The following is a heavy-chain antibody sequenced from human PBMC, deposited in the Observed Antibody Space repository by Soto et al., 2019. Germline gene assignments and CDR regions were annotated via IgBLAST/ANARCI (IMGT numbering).Heavy chain of an antibody. CDR1: GGTFSSYA. Sequence: QVQLVQSGAEVKKPGSSVKVSCKASGGTFSSYAISWVRQAPGQGLEWMGGIIPIFGTANYAQKFQGGVTITADESTSTAYMELSSLRSEDTAVYYCARGGSAWSTTVVNFYYYYGMDVWGQGTTVTVSS. V-gene: IGHV1-69*01. CDR2: IIPIFGTA. D-gene: IGHD4-17*01. J-gene: IGHJ6*02. CDR3: ARGGSAWSTTVVNFYYYYGMDV.